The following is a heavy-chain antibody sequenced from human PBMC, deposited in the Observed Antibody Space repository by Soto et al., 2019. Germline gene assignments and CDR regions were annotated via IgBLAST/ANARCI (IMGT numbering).Heavy chain of an antibody. Sequence: PSETLSLTCTVSGGSISSYYWSWIRQPPGKGLEWIGYIYYSGSTNYNPSLKSRVTISVDTSKNQFSLKLSSVTAADTAVYYCAKYRYRNFDYWGQGALVTVSS. V-gene: IGHV4-59*01. D-gene: IGHD5-12*01. J-gene: IGHJ4*02. CDR3: AKYRYRNFDY. CDR2: IYYSGST. CDR1: GGSISSYY.